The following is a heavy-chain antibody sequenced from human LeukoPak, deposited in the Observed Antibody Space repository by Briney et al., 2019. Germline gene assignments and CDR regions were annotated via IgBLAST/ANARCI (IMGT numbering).Heavy chain of an antibody. CDR2: MNLNSGNT. Sequence: GASVKVCCKASGYTFTSYDINWVRQATGQGLEWMGWMNLNSGNTGYAQKFQGRVTMTRNTSISTAYMELSSLRSEDTAVYYCARYLLPGLAAGSWFDPWGQGTLVTVSS. CDR3: ARYLLPGLAAGSWFDP. CDR1: GYTFTSYD. J-gene: IGHJ5*02. D-gene: IGHD6-13*01. V-gene: IGHV1-8*01.